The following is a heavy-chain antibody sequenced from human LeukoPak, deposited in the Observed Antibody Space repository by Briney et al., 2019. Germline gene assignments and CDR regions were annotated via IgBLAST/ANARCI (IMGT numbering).Heavy chain of an antibody. J-gene: IGHJ4*02. Sequence: SVKVSCKASGGTFSSYAISWVRQAPGQGLEWMGGIIPIFGTANYAQKFQGRVTITADESTSTAYMELSSLRSEDTAVYYCARGRWTDVARGSYFFDYWGQGTLVSVSS. D-gene: IGHD3-10*01. CDR3: ARGRWTDVARGSYFFDY. CDR2: IIPIFGTA. CDR1: GGTFSSYA. V-gene: IGHV1-69*13.